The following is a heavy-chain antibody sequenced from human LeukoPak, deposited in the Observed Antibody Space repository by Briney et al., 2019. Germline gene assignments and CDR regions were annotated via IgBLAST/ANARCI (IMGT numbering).Heavy chain of an antibody. Sequence: SVKVSCKASGGTFSSYAISWVRQAPGQGLGWMGRIIPILGIANYAQKFQGRVTITADKSTSTAYMELSSLRSEDTAVYYCASRKSLWFGEFQYYYYGMDVWGQGTTVTVSS. D-gene: IGHD3-10*01. CDR3: ASRKSLWFGEFQYYYYGMDV. J-gene: IGHJ6*02. CDR1: GGTFSSYA. CDR2: IIPILGIA. V-gene: IGHV1-69*04.